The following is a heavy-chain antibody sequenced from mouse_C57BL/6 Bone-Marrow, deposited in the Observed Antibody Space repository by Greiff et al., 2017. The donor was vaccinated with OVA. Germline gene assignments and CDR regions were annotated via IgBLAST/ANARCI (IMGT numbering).Heavy chain of an antibody. CDR2: INPGSGGT. CDR3: ARKYSNFYWYFDV. D-gene: IGHD2-5*01. J-gene: IGHJ1*03. Sequence: VKLQESGAELVRPGTSVKVSCKASGYAFTNYLIEWVKQRPGQGLEWIGVINPGSGGTNYNEKFKGKATLTADKSSSTAYMQLSSLTSEDSAVYFCARKYSNFYWYFDVWGTGTTVTVSS. CDR1: GYAFTNYL. V-gene: IGHV1-54*01.